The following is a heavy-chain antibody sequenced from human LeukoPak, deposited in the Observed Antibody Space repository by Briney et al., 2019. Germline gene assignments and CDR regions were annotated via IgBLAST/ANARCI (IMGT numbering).Heavy chain of an antibody. Sequence: GGSLRLSCAASGFTFSNYWMHWVRQAPGKGLVWVSRIRGDGGSTSCADSVKGRFTISRDNSKNTLYLQMNSLRDEDTAVYYCAKHRFESGGYHSTDWGQGTLVTVSS. D-gene: IGHD3-22*01. CDR2: IRGDGGST. CDR1: GFTFSNYW. V-gene: IGHV3-74*03. CDR3: AKHRFESGGYHSTD. J-gene: IGHJ4*02.